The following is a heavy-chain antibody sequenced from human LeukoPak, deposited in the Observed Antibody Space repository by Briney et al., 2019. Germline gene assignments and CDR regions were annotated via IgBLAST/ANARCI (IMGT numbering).Heavy chain of an antibody. D-gene: IGHD2/OR15-2a*01. J-gene: IGHJ4*02. CDR2: ISFDETKK. CDR3: ARMKVIKGPSLDY. Sequence: PGGPLRLSCAACGFSFSKYAMHWVRQAPGKGLEWVAVISFDETKKYYADSVKGRFTISRENSNNTIFLQMNSLKTEDTAVYFCARMKVIKGPSLDYWGQGSLVTVSS. V-gene: IGHV3-30-3*01. CDR1: GFSFSKYA.